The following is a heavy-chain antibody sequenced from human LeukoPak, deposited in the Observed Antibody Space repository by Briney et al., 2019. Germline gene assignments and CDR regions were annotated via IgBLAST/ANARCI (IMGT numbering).Heavy chain of an antibody. J-gene: IGHJ6*03. D-gene: IGHD3-3*01. Sequence: GVSVKVSCKASGYTFTSYAISWVRQAPGQGLEWMGWISAYNGNTNYAQKLQGRVTMTTDTSTSTAYMELRSLRSDDTAVYYCARDGSYDFWSGYYTDYYYYYMDVWGKGTTVTVSS. CDR3: ARDGSYDFWSGYYTDYYYYYMDV. CDR2: ISAYNGNT. CDR1: GYTFTSYA. V-gene: IGHV1-18*01.